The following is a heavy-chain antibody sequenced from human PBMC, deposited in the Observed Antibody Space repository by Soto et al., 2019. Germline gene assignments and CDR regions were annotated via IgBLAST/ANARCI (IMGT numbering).Heavy chain of an antibody. D-gene: IGHD6-6*01. CDR3: ARGGPLVGLDY. J-gene: IGHJ4*02. CDR2: IYYSGRT. Sequence: QVQLQEAGPGLVKPSQTLSLTCTVSGGSISSGVHYWSWIRQHPGKGLEWIGYIYYSGRTYYNPSLKSRVTLSIIGTSKNQFSLKLSSVTAADTAVYYCARGGPLVGLDYWGQGTLVTVSS. CDR1: GGSISSGVHY. V-gene: IGHV4-31*03.